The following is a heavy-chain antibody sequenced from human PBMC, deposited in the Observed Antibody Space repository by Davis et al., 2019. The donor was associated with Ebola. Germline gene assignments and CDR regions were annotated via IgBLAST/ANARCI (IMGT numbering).Heavy chain of an antibody. V-gene: IGHV4-4*02. J-gene: IGHJ6*02. CDR3: ARSDYYDSSGYYYSYYYYGMDV. Sequence: SETLSLTCAVSGGSISSSNWWSWVRQPPGKGPEWIGEIYHSGSTNYNPSLKSRVTISVDKSKNQFSLKLSSVTAADTAVYYCARSDYYDSSGYYYSYYYYGMDVWGQGTTVTVSS. CDR1: GGSISSSNW. CDR2: IYHSGST. D-gene: IGHD3-22*01.